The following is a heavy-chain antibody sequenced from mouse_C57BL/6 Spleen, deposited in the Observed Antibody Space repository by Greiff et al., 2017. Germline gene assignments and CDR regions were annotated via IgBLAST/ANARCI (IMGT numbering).Heavy chain of an antibody. V-gene: IGHV7-3*01. CDR2: IRNKANGYTT. Sequence: EVQWVESGGGLVQPGGSLSLSCAASGFTFTDYYMSWVRQPPGKALEWLGFIRNKANGYTTEYSASVKGRFTISRDNSQSILYLQMNALRAEDSATYYCARGYDRAMDYWGQGTSVTVSS. J-gene: IGHJ4*01. CDR1: GFTFTDYY. D-gene: IGHD2-2*01. CDR3: ARGYDRAMDY.